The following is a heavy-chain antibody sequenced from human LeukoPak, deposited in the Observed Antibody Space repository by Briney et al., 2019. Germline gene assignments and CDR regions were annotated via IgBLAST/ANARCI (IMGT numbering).Heavy chain of an antibody. CDR1: GFTFSSYS. V-gene: IGHV3-48*01. J-gene: IGHJ4*02. Sequence: GGSLRLSCAASGFTFSSYSMNWVRQAPRKGREGVSYISSSSSTIYYSYSVKGRFTISRDNAKNSLYLQMNSLRAEDTAVYYCANTYYYDSSTCGWGQGTLVTVSS. CDR2: ISSSSSTI. CDR3: ANTYYYDSSTCG. D-gene: IGHD3-22*01.